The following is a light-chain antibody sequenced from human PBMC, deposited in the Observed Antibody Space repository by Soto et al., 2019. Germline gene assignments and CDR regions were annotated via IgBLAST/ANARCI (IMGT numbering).Light chain of an antibody. CDR1: QSISSS. J-gene: IGKJ1*01. CDR2: KAS. Sequence: DIQMTQSPSTLSAAIGDRVTITCRASQSISSSLAWYQQKPGKAPKLLIYKASSLESGVPSRFSGSGSGTEFTLTISSVLPDDFATYYCQQYNSYWTFGQGTKVEIK. CDR3: QQYNSYWT. V-gene: IGKV1-5*03.